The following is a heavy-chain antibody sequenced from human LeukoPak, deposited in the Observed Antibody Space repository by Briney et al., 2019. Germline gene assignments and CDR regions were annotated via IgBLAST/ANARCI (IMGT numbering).Heavy chain of an antibody. V-gene: IGHV3-33*08. D-gene: IGHD3-22*01. Sequence: GGSLRLSCAASGFTFSIYDMNWVRHAPGKGLEWVATIWYGGNNEHYADSVKGRFTLSRDNSENTLYLQMNSVRFGDRAVYYCARYSFYDNSRGNYYHYFGHWGGRTLVSVS. CDR3: ARYSFYDNSRGNYYHYFGH. CDR2: IWYGGNNE. CDR1: GFTFSIYD. J-gene: IGHJ4*02.